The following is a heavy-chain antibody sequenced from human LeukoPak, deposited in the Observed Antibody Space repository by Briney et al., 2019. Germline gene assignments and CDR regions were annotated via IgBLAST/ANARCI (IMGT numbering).Heavy chain of an antibody. J-gene: IGHJ4*02. CDR2: IKQDGSKK. D-gene: IGHD5-24*01. CDR1: GFPSRIYW. V-gene: IGHV3-7*04. Sequence: GGSLRLSFEASGFPSRIYWMPWVRQPPGKGLEWVANIKQDGSKKSYVDSVKGRLTISRDNAKNSLYLQMNSLRAEDTAIYYCTRVGYIDEGIDYWGQGTLVTVSS. CDR3: TRVGYIDEGIDY.